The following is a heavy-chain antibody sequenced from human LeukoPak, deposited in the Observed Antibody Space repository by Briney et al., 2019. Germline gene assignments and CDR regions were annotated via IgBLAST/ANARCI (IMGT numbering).Heavy chain of an antibody. CDR3: ARTTNYYYGMDV. CDR2: IIPILGIA. Sequence: SVKVSCKASGYTFTSYAISWVRQAPGQGLEWMGRIIPILGIANYAQKFQGRVTITADKSTSTAYMELSSLRSEDTAVYYCARTTNYYYGMDVWGQGTTVTVSS. V-gene: IGHV1-69*04. CDR1: GYTFTSYA. D-gene: IGHD4-17*01. J-gene: IGHJ6*02.